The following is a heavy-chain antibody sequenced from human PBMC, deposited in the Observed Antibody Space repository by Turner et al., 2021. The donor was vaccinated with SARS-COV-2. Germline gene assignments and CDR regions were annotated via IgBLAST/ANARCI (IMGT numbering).Heavy chain of an antibody. D-gene: IGHD3-10*01. J-gene: IGHJ4*02. Sequence: QVPQQESGPGLVKPSETLSHTLTVPGGSISSSSYFWGWIRQPPTKELEWIGSIYYSGTTDYNPSLKSRVSLSIVPSQHQFSLNLTSVTASDTALFYCARQAAGQGLDYWGRGILVTVSS. V-gene: IGHV4-39*01. CDR3: ARQAAGQGLDY. CDR2: IYYSGTT. CDR1: GGSISSSSYF.